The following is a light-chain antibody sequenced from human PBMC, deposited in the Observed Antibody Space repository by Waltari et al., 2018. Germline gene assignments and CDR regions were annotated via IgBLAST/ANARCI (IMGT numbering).Light chain of an antibody. V-gene: IGKV3-20*01. CDR1: QSVTTSY. CDR3: QQYGSSPIT. Sequence: EIVLTQSPGTLSLSPGERATLSCRASQSVTTSYLAGYQQKPGQAPRLLIYGASSRATGIPDRFSGSGSGTDFTLTISRLEPEDFALYYCQQYGSSPITFGGGTKVEI. CDR2: GAS. J-gene: IGKJ4*01.